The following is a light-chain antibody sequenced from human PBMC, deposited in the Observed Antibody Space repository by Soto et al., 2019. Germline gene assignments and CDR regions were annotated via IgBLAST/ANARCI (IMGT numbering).Light chain of an antibody. CDR2: KAS. CDR3: QQYHSGGT. J-gene: IGKJ1*01. V-gene: IGKV1-5*03. CDR1: QSISSW. Sequence: DIPMTQSPSTLSASVGDRVTITCRASQSISSWLAWYQQKPGTAPKLLIYKASTLESGVPSRFSGSGSGTEFTLTISSLQPDDFAAYYCQQYHSGGTFGQGTKVEVK.